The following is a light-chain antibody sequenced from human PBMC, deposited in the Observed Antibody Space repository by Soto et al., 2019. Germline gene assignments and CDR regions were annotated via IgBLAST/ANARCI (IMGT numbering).Light chain of an antibody. V-gene: IGKV3-15*01. Sequence: IVMTQSPATLSVTQGESATLSCRASQSVSSNLAWHQQKPGQAPRILMYDASTRATGISARFSGSGSGTEFTLTISSLQSEDFAVYYCQQYHNWPITFGQGTRLEI. CDR1: QSVSSN. CDR3: QQYHNWPIT. J-gene: IGKJ5*01. CDR2: DAS.